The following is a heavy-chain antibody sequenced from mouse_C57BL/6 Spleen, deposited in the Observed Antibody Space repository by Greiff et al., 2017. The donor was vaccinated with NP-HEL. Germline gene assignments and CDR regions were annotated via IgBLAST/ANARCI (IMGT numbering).Heavy chain of an antibody. V-gene: IGHV1-50*01. D-gene: IGHD1-1*01. J-gene: IGHJ3*01. CDR1: GYTFTSYW. Sequence: QVQLQQLGAELVKPGASVKLSCKASGYTFTSYWMQWVKQRPGQGLEWIGEIDPSDSYTNYNQKFKGKATLTVDTSSSTAYMQLSSLTSEDSAVYYCARRGSSYGWFAYWGQGTLVTVSA. CDR3: ARRGSSYGWFAY. CDR2: IDPSDSYT.